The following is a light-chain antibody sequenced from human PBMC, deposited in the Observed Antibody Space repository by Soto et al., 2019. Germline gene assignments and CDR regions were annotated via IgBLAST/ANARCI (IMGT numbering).Light chain of an antibody. Sequence: SALTQPASVSGSPGQSITISCTGTSSDVGGFNSVSWYQLRPGTAPKLILYDVVDRPSGVSYRFSGSKSGNTASLTISGLQAADEADYFCSSYTRPITNVSGSGTKVTVL. CDR2: DVV. J-gene: IGLJ1*01. CDR1: SSDVGGFNS. V-gene: IGLV2-14*03. CDR3: SSYTRPITNV.